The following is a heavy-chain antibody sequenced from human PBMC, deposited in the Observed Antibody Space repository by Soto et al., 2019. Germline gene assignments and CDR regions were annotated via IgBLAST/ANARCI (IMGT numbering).Heavy chain of an antibody. CDR2: IDPSDSYT. CDR1: GYSFTSYW. Sequence: PGESLKISCKGSGYSFTSYWISWVRQLPGKGLEWMGRIDPSDSYTNYSPSFQGHVTISVDKSISTAYLQWSSLKASDTAMYYCARQSLLRVHYYSYAMDVWGQGTTVTVSS. J-gene: IGHJ6*02. CDR3: ARQSLLRVHYYSYAMDV. V-gene: IGHV5-10-1*01.